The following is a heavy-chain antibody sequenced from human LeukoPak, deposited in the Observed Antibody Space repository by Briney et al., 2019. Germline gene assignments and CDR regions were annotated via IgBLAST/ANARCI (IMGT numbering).Heavy chain of an antibody. D-gene: IGHD3-10*02. V-gene: IGHV3-48*03. CDR1: GFTFSSYE. J-gene: IGHJ3*02. CDR3: AKATVRWDYYVAFDI. Sequence: QTGGSLRLSCAASGFTFSSYEMNWVRQAPGKGLEWVSYISSSGSTIYYADSVKGRFTISRDNAKNSLYLQMNSLRAEDMALYYCAKATVRWDYYVAFDIWGQGTMVTVSS. CDR2: ISSSGSTI.